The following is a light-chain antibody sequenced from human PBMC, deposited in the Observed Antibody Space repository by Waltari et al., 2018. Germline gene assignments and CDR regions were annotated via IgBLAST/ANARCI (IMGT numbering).Light chain of an antibody. V-gene: IGLV2-11*01. CDR2: DVR. Sequence: QSVLTQPRSVSGSRGQSVTISCTGNTSDVGAYDSVSWYQHHPGKVPKLMIYDVRRRPSGVPPRFSGSKSGNSASLTISGLQTEDEADYYCCSYAGNYIMIFGGGTKVTVL. CDR1: TSDVGAYDS. J-gene: IGLJ2*01. CDR3: CSYAGNYIMI.